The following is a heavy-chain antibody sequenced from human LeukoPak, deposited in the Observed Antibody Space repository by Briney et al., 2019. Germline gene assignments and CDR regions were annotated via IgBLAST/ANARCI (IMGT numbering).Heavy chain of an antibody. J-gene: IGHJ5*01. CDR1: GLPHSPYS. CDR2: IRGSRPKI. V-gene: IGHV3-21*06. Sequence: GGPLTLLCVRSGLPHSPYSMHELRQPPGKGLEWVSSIRGSRPKIYYAESVKGRLTSSRDNGKNSVYLQMSGLRADDTAVYFCVRKNQLQSYYYYVRVLWGGGTSLSVSWG. D-gene: IGHD3-10*02. CDR3: VRKNQLQSYYYYVRVLWGGGTSLSVS.